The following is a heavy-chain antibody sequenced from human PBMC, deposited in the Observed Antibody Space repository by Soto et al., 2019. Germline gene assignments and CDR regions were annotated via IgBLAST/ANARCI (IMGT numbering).Heavy chain of an antibody. Sequence: LSLTCSVSGGSFTGDYWSWIRQPAGKGLQWIGRVFGNGAGTPIYNSLLKSRARMSADPSKRQFSLTLTSVTAADTAVYYCARDLPPYGGRRSPPTGAFEDWGQGIMVTVSS. CDR1: GGSFTGDY. CDR3: ARDLPPYGGRRSPPTGAFED. D-gene: IGHD2-15*01. J-gene: IGHJ4*02. V-gene: IGHV4-4*07. CDR2: VFGNGAGTP.